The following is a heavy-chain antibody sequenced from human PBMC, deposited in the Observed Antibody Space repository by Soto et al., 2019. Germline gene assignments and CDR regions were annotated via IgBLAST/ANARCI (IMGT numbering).Heavy chain of an antibody. CDR1: GYTLTELS. J-gene: IGHJ6*03. CDR2: ISAYNGNT. Sequence: GASVKVSCKVSGYTLTELSMHWVRQAPGQGLEWMGWISAYNGNTNYAQKLQGRVTMTTDTSTSTAYMELRSLRSDDTAVYYCARWGSVFGVVITQGYYMDVWGKGTTVTVSS. V-gene: IGHV1-18*01. D-gene: IGHD3-3*02. CDR3: ARWGSVFGVVITQGYYMDV.